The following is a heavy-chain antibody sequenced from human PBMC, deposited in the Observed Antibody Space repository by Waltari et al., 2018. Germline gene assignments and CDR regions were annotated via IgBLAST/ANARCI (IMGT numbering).Heavy chain of an antibody. CDR2: VYYSGRT. CDR3: ARGGLGGTFDY. D-gene: IGHD3-16*01. CDR1: GGSISSSSYY. Sequence: QLQLQESGPGLVKPSETLSLTCIVSGGSISSSSYYWGWIRQPPGKGLEWIGSVYYSGRTYYNPSLKSRVTISVDTSKHQFSLKLSSVNAADTAVYFCARGGLGGTFDYWGQGTLVTVYS. V-gene: IGHV4-39*07. J-gene: IGHJ4*02.